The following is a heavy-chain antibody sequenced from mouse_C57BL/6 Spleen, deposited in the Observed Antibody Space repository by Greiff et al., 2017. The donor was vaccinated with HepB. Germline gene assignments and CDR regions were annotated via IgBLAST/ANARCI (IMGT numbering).Heavy chain of an antibody. J-gene: IGHJ2*01. CDR2: IDPSDSYT. D-gene: IGHD1-1*01. Sequence: QVQLQQPGAELVMPGASVKLSCKASGYTFTSYWMHWVKQRPGQGLEWIGEIDPSDSYTNYNQKFKGKSTLTVDKSSSTAYMQLSSLTSEDSAVYYCARGGYYGKDYRGQGTTLTVSS. V-gene: IGHV1-69*01. CDR3: ARGGYYGKDY. CDR1: GYTFTSYW.